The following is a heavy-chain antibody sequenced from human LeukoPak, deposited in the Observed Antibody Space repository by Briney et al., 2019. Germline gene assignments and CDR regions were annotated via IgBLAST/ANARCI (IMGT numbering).Heavy chain of an antibody. CDR1: GFTVSSNY. CDR3: ARGVRDYTDFDY. V-gene: IGHV3-53*01. CDR2: IYSGGST. Sequence: GGSLRLSCAASGFTVSSNYMSWVRQAPGKGLEWVSVIYSGGSTYYADSVKGRFTISRDNSKNTLYLQMNSLRAEDTAVYYCARGVRDYTDFDYWGQGTLVTVSS. J-gene: IGHJ4*02. D-gene: IGHD3-10*01.